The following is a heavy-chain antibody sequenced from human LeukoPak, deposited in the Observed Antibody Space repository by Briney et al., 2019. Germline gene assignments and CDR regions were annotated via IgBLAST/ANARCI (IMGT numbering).Heavy chain of an antibody. V-gene: IGHV3-15*01. J-gene: IGHJ5*02. D-gene: IGHD3-10*01. Sequence: GGSLRLSCATSGFILSNYAVNWVRQAPGKGLEWVGRIKSKTDGGTTDYAAPVKGRFTISRDDSKNTLYLQMNSLKTEDTAVYYCTTDMRWFGEHTWGQGTLVTVSS. CDR3: TTDMRWFGEHT. CDR2: IKSKTDGGTT. CDR1: GFILSNYA.